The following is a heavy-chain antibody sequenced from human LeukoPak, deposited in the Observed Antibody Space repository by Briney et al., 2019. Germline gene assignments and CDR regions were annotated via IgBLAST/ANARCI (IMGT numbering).Heavy chain of an antibody. J-gene: IGHJ4*02. D-gene: IGHD5-18*01. Sequence: SETLSLTCTISGGSISSYYWSWIRQPPGKGLEWIGYIYYSGSTNYNPSLKSRVTISVDTSKNQFSLKLSSVTAADTAVYYCAREGYSYGPFDYWGQGTLVTVSS. CDR1: GGSISSYY. V-gene: IGHV4-59*01. CDR2: IYYSGST. CDR3: AREGYSYGPFDY.